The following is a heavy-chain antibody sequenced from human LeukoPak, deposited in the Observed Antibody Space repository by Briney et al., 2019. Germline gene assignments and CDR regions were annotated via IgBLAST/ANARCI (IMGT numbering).Heavy chain of an antibody. CDR1: GYTFTSYG. J-gene: IGHJ6*02. CDR3: ASPGGYNLSDYYYGMDV. CDR2: ISAYNGNT. Sequence: ASVKVSCKASGYTFTSYGISWVRQAPGQGLEWMGWISAYNGNTNYAQKLQGRVTMTTDTSTSTAYMELRSLRSDDTAVYYCASPGGYNLSDYYYGMDVWGQGTTVTVSS. D-gene: IGHD1-1*01. V-gene: IGHV1-18*01.